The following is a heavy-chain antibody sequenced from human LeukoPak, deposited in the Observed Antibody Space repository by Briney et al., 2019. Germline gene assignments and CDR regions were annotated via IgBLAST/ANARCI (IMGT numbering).Heavy chain of an antibody. CDR3: ARTSMVRGVITDLYYYYYMDV. V-gene: IGHV1-2*02. CDR1: GYTFTGYY. D-gene: IGHD3-10*01. CDR2: INPNSGGT. J-gene: IGHJ6*03. Sequence: ASVKVSCKASGYTFTGYYMHWVRQAPGQGLEWMGWINPNSGGTNYAQKFQGRVTMTRDTSISTAYMELSRLRSDDTAVYYCARTSMVRGVITDLYYYYYMDVWGKGTTVTISS.